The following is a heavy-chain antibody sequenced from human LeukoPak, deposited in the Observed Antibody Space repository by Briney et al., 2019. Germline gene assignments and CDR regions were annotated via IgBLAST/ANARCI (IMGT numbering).Heavy chain of an antibody. CDR3: TTVYY. CDR1: GFTFSDTW. Sequence: GGSLRLSCAARGFTFSDTWMSWVRQSPGQGLEWVGRIQSKADGGTPAYAVPVKGRFIISRDDSKNTVYLQMDSLKIEDTGVYYCTTVYYWGQGTVVTVAS. V-gene: IGHV3-15*01. J-gene: IGHJ4*02. CDR2: IQSKADGGTP.